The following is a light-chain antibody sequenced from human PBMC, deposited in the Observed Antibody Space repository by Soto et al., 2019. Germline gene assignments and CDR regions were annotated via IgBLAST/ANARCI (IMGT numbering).Light chain of an antibody. CDR2: EDS. J-gene: IGLJ3*02. V-gene: IGLV2-8*01. CDR3: TSYVGSNIWV. Sequence: QSALTQPPSASGSPGQSVTISCTGTSSDVGAYKYVSWYQQYPAKATKLMIYEDSKRPSGVPDRCSGSKSGNTASLTVSQRQAEDEADYYSTSYVGSNIWVFGGGTKLTVL. CDR1: SSDVGAYKY.